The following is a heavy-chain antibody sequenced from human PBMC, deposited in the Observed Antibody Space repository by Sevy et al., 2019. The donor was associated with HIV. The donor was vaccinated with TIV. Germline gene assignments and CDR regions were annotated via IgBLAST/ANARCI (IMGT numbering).Heavy chain of an antibody. CDR3: ASEDIVLVPAAPFDY. CDR2: ISSSSYI. Sequence: GGSLRLSCAASGFTFSSYSMNWVRQAPGKGLEWVSSISSSSYIYYADSVKGRFTISRDNAKNSLYLEMNSLRAEDTAVYYCASEDIVLVPAAPFDYWGQGTLVTVSS. J-gene: IGHJ4*02. CDR1: GFTFSSYS. V-gene: IGHV3-21*01. D-gene: IGHD2-2*01.